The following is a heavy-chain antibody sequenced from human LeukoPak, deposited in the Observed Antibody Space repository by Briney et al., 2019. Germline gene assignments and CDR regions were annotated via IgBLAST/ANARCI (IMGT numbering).Heavy chain of an antibody. CDR3: ARGVTVNFDY. J-gene: IGHJ4*02. CDR1: GFTFSSYE. V-gene: IGHV3-48*03. CDR2: ISSSGSII. D-gene: IGHD2-21*02. Sequence: GGSLILSCTASGFTFSSYEMNWVRQAPGQGLEWVSYISSSGSIIYYVDSMKGRFTISRDNAKNSLYLQMNSLRAEDTAVYYCARGVTVNFDYWGQGTLVTVSS.